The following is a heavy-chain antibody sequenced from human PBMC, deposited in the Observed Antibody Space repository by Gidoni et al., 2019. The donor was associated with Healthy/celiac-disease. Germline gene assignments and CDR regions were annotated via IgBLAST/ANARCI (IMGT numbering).Heavy chain of an antibody. V-gene: IGHV3-21*01. D-gene: IGHD1-26*01. J-gene: IGHJ3*02. CDR3: ARDPVGVIHDAFDI. CDR2: ISSSSSYI. CDR1: GFPFSSYS. Sequence: EVQLVESGGGLVKPGGSLRLSWASSGFPFSSYSMNWVRQVPGKGLEWVSSISSSSSYIYYADSVKGRFTISRDNAKNSLYLQMNSLRAEDTAVYYCARDPVGVIHDAFDIWGQGTMVTVSS.